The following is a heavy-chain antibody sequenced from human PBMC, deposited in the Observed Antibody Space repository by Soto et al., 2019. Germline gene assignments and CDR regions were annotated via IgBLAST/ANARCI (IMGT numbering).Heavy chain of an antibody. J-gene: IGHJ4*02. CDR1: GGSISSGGYY. CDR3: ARGSLLWFGELLSLDY. D-gene: IGHD3-10*01. Sequence: QVQLQESGPGLVKPSQTLSLTCTVSGGSISSGGYYWSWIRQHPGKGLEWIGYIYYSGSTYYNPSLKRRVTISVDTSKNQLSLKLSSVTAADTDVYYCARGSLLWFGELLSLDYWGQGTLVTVSS. CDR2: IYYSGST. V-gene: IGHV4-31*03.